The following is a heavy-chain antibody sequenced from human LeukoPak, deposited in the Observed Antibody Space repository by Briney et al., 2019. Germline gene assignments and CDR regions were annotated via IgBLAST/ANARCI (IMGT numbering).Heavy chain of an antibody. CDR2: ISYDGSNK. CDR1: GFTFSSYA. J-gene: IGHJ4*02. CDR3: ASDYDYVWGRGTFGY. D-gene: IGHD3-16*01. Sequence: GGSLRLSCAASGFTFSSYAMHWVRQAPGKGLEWVAVISYDGSNKYYADSVKGRFTISRDNSKNTLYLQMNSLRAEDTAVYYCASDYDYVWGRGTFGYWGQGTLVTVSS. V-gene: IGHV3-30-3*01.